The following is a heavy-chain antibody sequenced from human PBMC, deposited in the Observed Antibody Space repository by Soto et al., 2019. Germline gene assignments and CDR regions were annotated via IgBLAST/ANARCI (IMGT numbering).Heavy chain of an antibody. D-gene: IGHD6-13*01. V-gene: IGHV4-59*01. Sequence: QVQLQESGPGLVKPSETLSLTCSVSGGSISSYYWGWIRQPPGKGLEWIGHIYYSGGTSYNPSLKSRITISLDTSKNQCSLKLSSVTAADMAVYYCARDSAAGTGDYDHWGQGILVTVSS. CDR3: ARDSAAGTGDYDH. J-gene: IGHJ4*02. CDR1: GGSISSYY. CDR2: IYYSGGT.